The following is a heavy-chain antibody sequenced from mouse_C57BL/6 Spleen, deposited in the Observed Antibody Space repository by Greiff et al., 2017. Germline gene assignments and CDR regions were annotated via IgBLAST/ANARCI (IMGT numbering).Heavy chain of an antibody. Sequence: EVKLMESGGGLVKPGGSLKLSCAASGFTFSSYAMSWVRQTPEKRLEWVATISDGGSYTYYPDNVKGRFTISRDNAKNNLYLQMSHLKSEDTAMYYCAREGGLYYDYDYAMDYWGQGTSVTVSS. CDR2: ISDGGSYT. J-gene: IGHJ4*01. CDR3: AREGGLYYDYDYAMDY. V-gene: IGHV5-4*01. CDR1: GFTFSSYA. D-gene: IGHD2-4*01.